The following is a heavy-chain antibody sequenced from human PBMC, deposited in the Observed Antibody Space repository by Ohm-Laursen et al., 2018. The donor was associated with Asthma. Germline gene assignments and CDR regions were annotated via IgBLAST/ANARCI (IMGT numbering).Heavy chain of an antibody. CDR1: GFTFSSYG. J-gene: IGHJ4*02. Sequence: SLRLSCSASGFTFSSYGMHWVRQAPGKGLEWVAVIWYDGSNKYYADSVKGRFTISRDNSKNTLYLQMNSLRAEDTAVYYCARDEGPYSSGPGFDYWGQGTLVTVSS. V-gene: IGHV3-33*01. CDR2: IWYDGSNK. D-gene: IGHD6-19*01. CDR3: ARDEGPYSSGPGFDY.